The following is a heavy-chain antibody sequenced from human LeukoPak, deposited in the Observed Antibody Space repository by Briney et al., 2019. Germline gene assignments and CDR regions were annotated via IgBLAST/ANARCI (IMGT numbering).Heavy chain of an antibody. CDR1: GFNFSAYG. Sequence: GGSLRLSCAASGFNFSAYGMHWVRQAPGKGLEWVAFIRYDGNLKYYADSVKGRFTISRDNSKNTLDLQMNSLRVEDTAVYYCAKPTSLKDGNYGLTGTNYWGQGILVTVSS. CDR3: AKPTSLKDGNYGLTGTNY. V-gene: IGHV3-30*02. CDR2: IRYDGNLK. D-gene: IGHD1-14*01. J-gene: IGHJ4*02.